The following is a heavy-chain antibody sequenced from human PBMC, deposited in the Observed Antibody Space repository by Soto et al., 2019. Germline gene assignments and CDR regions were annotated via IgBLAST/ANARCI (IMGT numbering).Heavy chain of an antibody. CDR1: GGSFSGYY. Sequence: SETLSLTCAVYGGSFSGYYWSWIRQPPRKGLEWIGEINHSGSTNYNPSLKSRVTISVDTSKNQFSLKLSSVTAADTAVYYCARGLGYGSSTSCKGEDWFGPWERGTRGAV. V-gene: IGHV4-34*01. CDR2: INHSGST. CDR3: ARGLGYGSSTSCKGEDWFGP. D-gene: IGHD2-2*01. J-gene: IGHJ5*02.